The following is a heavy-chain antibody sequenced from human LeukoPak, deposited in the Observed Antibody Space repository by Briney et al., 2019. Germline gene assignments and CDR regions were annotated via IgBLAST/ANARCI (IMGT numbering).Heavy chain of an antibody. D-gene: IGHD3-22*01. Sequence: SETLSLTCAVSGGSISSGGYSWSWIRQPPGKGLEWIGYIYHSGSTYYNPSLKSRVTISVDRSKNQFSLKLSSATAADMAVYYCAREGSSGYYYFFDYWGQGTLVTVSS. CDR3: AREGSSGYYYFFDY. V-gene: IGHV4-30-2*01. CDR1: GGSISSGGYS. CDR2: IYHSGST. J-gene: IGHJ4*02.